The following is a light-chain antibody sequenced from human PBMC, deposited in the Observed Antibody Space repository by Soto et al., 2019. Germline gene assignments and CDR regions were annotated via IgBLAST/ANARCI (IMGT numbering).Light chain of an antibody. CDR3: HQYPSTRR. J-gene: IGKJ1*01. CDR2: WPS. CDR1: QGVVYSANNKNY. Sequence: DLVMTQTPDSVVESLGAGATSNCKSSQGVVYSANNKNYLAWYQQKAGQPPTLLIYWPSTRESGVRDPSRCSGSRTGFTRPIRSMQAEDGAVHYCHQYPSTRRFGQATTVDI. V-gene: IGKV4-1*01.